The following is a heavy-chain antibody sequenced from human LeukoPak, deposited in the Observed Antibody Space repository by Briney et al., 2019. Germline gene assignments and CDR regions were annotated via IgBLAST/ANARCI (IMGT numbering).Heavy chain of an antibody. Sequence: PGGSLRLSCAASGFTFSSYSMNWVRQAPGKGLEWVSYISSSSSTIYYAGSVKGRFTISRDNAKNSLYLQMNSLRAEDTAVYYCARGMATQYGDYFDYWGQGTLVTVSS. CDR1: GFTFSSYS. CDR3: ARGMATQYGDYFDY. V-gene: IGHV3-48*01. D-gene: IGHD5-24*01. CDR2: ISSSSSTI. J-gene: IGHJ4*02.